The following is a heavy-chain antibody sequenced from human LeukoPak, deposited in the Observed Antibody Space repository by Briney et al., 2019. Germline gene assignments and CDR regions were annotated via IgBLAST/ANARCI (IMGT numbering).Heavy chain of an antibody. Sequence: ASVKVSCKASGGTFSSYAISWVRQAPGQGLEWMGGIIPIFGTANYAQKFQGRVTITADESTSTAYMELSSLRSEDTAVYYCARGVRGVIITFFDYWGQGTLVTVSS. D-gene: IGHD3-10*01. J-gene: IGHJ4*02. CDR3: ARGVRGVIITFFDY. V-gene: IGHV1-69*13. CDR2: IIPIFGTA. CDR1: GGTFSSYA.